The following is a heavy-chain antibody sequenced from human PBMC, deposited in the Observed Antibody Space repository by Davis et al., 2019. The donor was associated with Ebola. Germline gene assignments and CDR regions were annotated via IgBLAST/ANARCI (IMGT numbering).Heavy chain of an antibody. J-gene: IGHJ6*02. CDR1: GFTFSHYA. CDR3: ATALGMYHYHAVAV. V-gene: IGHV3-30-3*01. CDR2: LFYDGDRK. D-gene: IGHD2-2*01. Sequence: PGGSLRLSCAASGFTFSHYALHWVRQAPGKGLEWVAVLFYDGDRKYYADSVKGRFTISRDNSNNMLFLQMNSLTTDDTAQYYCATALGMYHYHAVAVWGQGTTVTVSS.